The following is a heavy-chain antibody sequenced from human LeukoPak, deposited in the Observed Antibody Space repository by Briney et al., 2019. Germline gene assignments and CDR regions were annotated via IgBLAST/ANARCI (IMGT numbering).Heavy chain of an antibody. CDR2: VWNDGGDK. Sequence: GGSLRLSCAASGFSFSVYGMHWVRQAPGKGLEWVAIVWNDGGDKYYGDSVKGRFTIARDNSKNMVYLQMNSLRVEDTAVYYCARGQVGADPLDYWGQGTLVTVSS. D-gene: IGHD1-26*01. CDR3: ARGQVGADPLDY. CDR1: GFSFSVYG. J-gene: IGHJ4*02. V-gene: IGHV3-33*01.